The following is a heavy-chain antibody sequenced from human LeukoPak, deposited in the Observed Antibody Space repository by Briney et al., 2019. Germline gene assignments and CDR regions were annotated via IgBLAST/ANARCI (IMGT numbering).Heavy chain of an antibody. V-gene: IGHV3-48*03. D-gene: IGHD3-9*01. CDR2: ISSSGSTI. CDR1: GFTFSSYE. Sequence: GGSLRLSCAASGFTFSSYEMNWVRQAPGKGLEWVSYISSSGSTIYYADSVKGRFTISRDNAKNSLYLQMNSLRAEDTAVYYVVRWEKFDGLLVYYCYGRVGGGEGATGTVS. CDR3: VRWEKFDGLLVYYCYGRVG. J-gene: IGHJ6*02.